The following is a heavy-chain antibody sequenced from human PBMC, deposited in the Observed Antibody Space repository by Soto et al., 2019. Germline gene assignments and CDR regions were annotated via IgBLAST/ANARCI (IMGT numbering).Heavy chain of an antibody. Sequence: ESVGGVVQPGGSLRLSCAVSGFTFSSYGMHWVRQAPGKGLEWVALIWYDGSSKYYADSVKGRFTISRDNSKNTLYLQMDSLRAEDTAVYYCARVDRGSSLFYYYYGVDVWGQGTTVTVSS. CDR2: IWYDGSSK. V-gene: IGHV3-33*01. CDR1: GFTFSSYG. D-gene: IGHD6-6*01. CDR3: ARVDRGSSLFYYYYGVDV. J-gene: IGHJ6*02.